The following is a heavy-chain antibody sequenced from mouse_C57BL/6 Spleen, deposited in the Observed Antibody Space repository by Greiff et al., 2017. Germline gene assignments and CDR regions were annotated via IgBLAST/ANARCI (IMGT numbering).Heavy chain of an antibody. J-gene: IGHJ3*01. CDR2: INPSNGGT. D-gene: IGHD2-4*01. Sequence: QVQLQQPGTELVKPGASVKLSCKASGYTLTSYWMHWVKQRPGQGLEWIGNINPSNGGTNYNEKFKSKATLTVDKSSSTAYMQLSSLTSEDSAVYACARRDYDGAWFAYWGQGALVTVSA. V-gene: IGHV1-53*01. CDR1: GYTLTSYW. CDR3: ARRDYDGAWFAY.